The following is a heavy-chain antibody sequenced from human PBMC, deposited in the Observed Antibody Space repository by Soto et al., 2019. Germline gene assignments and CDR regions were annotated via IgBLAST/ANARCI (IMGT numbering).Heavy chain of an antibody. V-gene: IGHV1-18*01. CDR1: GYTFSSYG. CDR2: VSAYNGNT. J-gene: IGHJ6*02. D-gene: IGHD2-15*01. CDR3: ARDACLGRSCHAEAYYYYYYGMDV. Sequence: ASLKVPCKASGYTFSSYGISWVRQAPGQGLEWMGWVSAYNGNTNYARKLQGRVTMTTDTSTSTAYMELRSLRSDDTAVYYCARDACLGRSCHAEAYYYYYYGMDVWGQGTTLTASS.